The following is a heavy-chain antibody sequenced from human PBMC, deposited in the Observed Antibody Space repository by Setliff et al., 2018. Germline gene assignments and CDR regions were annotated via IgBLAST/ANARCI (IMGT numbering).Heavy chain of an antibody. V-gene: IGHV4-39*01. CDR3: ARAGYYGSGRLHNCFDP. D-gene: IGHD3-10*01. Sequence: PSETLSLTCTVSGGSISSSSYYWGCLRQPPGKGQDWIGSIYYSGSNYYNPSLKRRVTISVDTSKNQFSLKLSSATAADTAVYYWARAGYYGSGRLHNCFDPWGQGTLVTVSS. CDR2: IYYSGSN. J-gene: IGHJ5*02. CDR1: GGSISSSSYY.